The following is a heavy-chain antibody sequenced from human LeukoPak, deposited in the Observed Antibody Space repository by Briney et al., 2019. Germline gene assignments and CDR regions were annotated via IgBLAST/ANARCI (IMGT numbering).Heavy chain of an antibody. CDR2: IYIGDSDT. CDR3: ARRDAVAGTIDY. CDR1: GYSFTTYW. Sequence: GESLKISCKASGYSFTTYWIGWVRQMPGKGLEWMGIIYIGDSDTRYSPSFQGQVTISADKSISTAYLQWSSLKASDTAMYYCARRDAVAGTIDYWGQGTLVTVSS. J-gene: IGHJ4*02. D-gene: IGHD6-19*01. V-gene: IGHV5-51*01.